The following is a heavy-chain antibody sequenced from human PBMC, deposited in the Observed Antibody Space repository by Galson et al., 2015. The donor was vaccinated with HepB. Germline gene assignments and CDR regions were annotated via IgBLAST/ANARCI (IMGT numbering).Heavy chain of an antibody. CDR3: ARDSLELYSGYDYPDY. Sequence: SVKVSCKASGYTFTSYGISWVRQAPGQGLEWMGWISAYNGNTNYAQKLQGRVTMTTDTSTSTAYMELRSLRSDDTAVYYCARDSLELYSGYDYPDYWGQGTLVTVSS. J-gene: IGHJ4*02. CDR2: ISAYNGNT. CDR1: GYTFTSYG. D-gene: IGHD5-12*01. V-gene: IGHV1-18*01.